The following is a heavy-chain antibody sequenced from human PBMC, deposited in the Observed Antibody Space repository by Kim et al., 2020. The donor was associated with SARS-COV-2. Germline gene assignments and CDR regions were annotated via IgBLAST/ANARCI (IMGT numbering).Heavy chain of an antibody. CDR1: GFTFSSYA. D-gene: IGHD5-18*01. V-gene: IGHV3-30-3*01. Sequence: GGSLRLSCAASGFTFSSYAMHWVRQAPGKGLEWVAVISYDGSNKYYADSVKGRFTISRDNSKNTLYLQMNSLRAEDTAVYYCARDITWGAAIYWGQGTLVTVSS. CDR3: ARDITWGAAIY. J-gene: IGHJ4*02. CDR2: ISYDGSNK.